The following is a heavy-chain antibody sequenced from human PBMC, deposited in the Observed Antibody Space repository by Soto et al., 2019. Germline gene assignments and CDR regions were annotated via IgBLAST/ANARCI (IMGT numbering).Heavy chain of an antibody. D-gene: IGHD3-10*01. J-gene: IGHJ5*02. CDR1: GGSFIGYY. CDR3: ARDRRLITMVRGVSLWFDP. V-gene: IGHV4-34*01. CDR2: INHSGST. Sequence: SETLSLTCAVYGGSFIGYYWSWIRQPPGKGLEWIGEINHSGSTNYNPSLKSRVTISVDTSKNQFSLKLSSVTAADTAVYYCARDRRLITMVRGVSLWFDPWGQGTLVTVS.